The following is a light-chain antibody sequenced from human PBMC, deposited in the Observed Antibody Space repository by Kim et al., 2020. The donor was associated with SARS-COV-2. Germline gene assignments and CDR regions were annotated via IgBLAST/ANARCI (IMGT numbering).Light chain of an antibody. Sequence: QSALTQPASVSGSPGQSITISCTGTSRDVGAYNYVSWYQQHPGKAPKVMIYEVSNRPSGVSNRFSGSKSGNTASLTISGLQTEDEANYYCSSYTISSTVVFGGGTQLTAL. J-gene: IGLJ2*01. CDR2: EVS. V-gene: IGLV2-14*01. CDR1: SRDVGAYNY. CDR3: SSYTISSTVV.